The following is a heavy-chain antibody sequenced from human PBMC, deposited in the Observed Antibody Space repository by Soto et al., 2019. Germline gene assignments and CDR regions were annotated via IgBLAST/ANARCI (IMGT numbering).Heavy chain of an antibody. J-gene: IGHJ1*01. D-gene: IGHD2-2*01. V-gene: IGHV3-74*01. CDR1: GFSFRSYW. CDR2: INSDGSSA. CDR3: AKGVPAATRYFQH. Sequence: GGSLRLSCAASGFSFRSYWMHWVRHAPGKGLVWVSRINSDGSSATYADSVKGRFTISRDNAKNTLYLQMNSLTPEDTAVYYCAKGVPAATRYFQHWGQGTLVTVSS.